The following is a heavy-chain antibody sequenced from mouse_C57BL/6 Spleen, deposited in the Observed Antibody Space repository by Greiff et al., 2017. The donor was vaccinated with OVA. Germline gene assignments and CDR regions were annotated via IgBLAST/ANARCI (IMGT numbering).Heavy chain of an antibody. J-gene: IGHJ3*01. V-gene: IGHV1-82*01. CDR3: AREKDAY. CDR2: IYPGGGDT. CDR1: GYAFSSSW. Sequence: VQLQQSGPELVKPGASVKISCKASGYAFSSSWMNWVKQRPGKGLEWIGRIYPGGGDTNYNGKFKGKATLTADKSSSTAYMQLSSLTSEDSAVYFCAREKDAYWGQGTLVTVSA.